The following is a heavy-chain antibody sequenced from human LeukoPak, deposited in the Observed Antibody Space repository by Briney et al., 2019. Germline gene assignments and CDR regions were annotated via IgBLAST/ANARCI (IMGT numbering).Heavy chain of an antibody. V-gene: IGHV1-18*01. Sequence: ASVKVSCKASGYTFTNYGVSWVRQAPGQGLEWMGWINAYNGDTHYAQNLQGRLTMTTDTSTSTAFMELRSLRPDDTAVYYCARWGLVAPGTYYYYYMDVWGRGITVTVSS. D-gene: IGHD2-2*01. CDR1: GYTFTNYG. CDR2: INAYNGDT. J-gene: IGHJ6*03. CDR3: ARWGLVAPGTYYYYYMDV.